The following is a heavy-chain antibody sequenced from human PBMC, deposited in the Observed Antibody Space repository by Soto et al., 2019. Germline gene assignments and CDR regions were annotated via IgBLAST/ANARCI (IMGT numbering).Heavy chain of an antibody. CDR3: ARGPDSSHCYFDL. D-gene: IGHD3-3*01. CDR2: IYYRWRT. Sequence: QVQLQESGPGLVKPSQTLSLTCTVSGGSISSGGYYWSWIGQHPGKGLEWIGYIYYRWRTSSTPSVQSSVTLSVDTSKNQFSLKLSSVTAADTAAYYCARGPDSSHCYFDLWGRGTLVTVSS. J-gene: IGHJ2*01. V-gene: IGHV4-31*03. CDR1: GGSISSGGYY.